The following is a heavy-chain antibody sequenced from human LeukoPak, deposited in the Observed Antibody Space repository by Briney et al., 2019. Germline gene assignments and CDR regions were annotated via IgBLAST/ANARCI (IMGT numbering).Heavy chain of an antibody. CDR1: GFTFSSYG. D-gene: IGHD6-19*01. Sequence: GGSLRLSCAASGFTFSSYGMHWVRQAPGKGLEWVSYISSSSSYTNYADSVKGRFTISRDNAKNSLYLQMNSLRAEDTAVYYCARDSSDSSGWSVDYWGQGTLVTVSS. V-gene: IGHV3-21*05. CDR2: ISSSSSYT. J-gene: IGHJ4*02. CDR3: ARDSSDSSGWSVDY.